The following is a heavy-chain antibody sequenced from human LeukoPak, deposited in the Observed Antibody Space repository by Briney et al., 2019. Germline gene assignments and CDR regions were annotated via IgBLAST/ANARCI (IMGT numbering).Heavy chain of an antibody. CDR1: GFTFDDYG. Sequence: PGGSMRLSCAASGFTFDDYGMSWVRQVPGKVLEWVAGINSVGGSRGYSDSVKGRFTLSRDHAKNSLYLQMNSLRVEDTALYYCARGFCTNGVCYLFDCWGQGTLVTVSS. J-gene: IGHJ4*02. CDR2: INSVGGSR. V-gene: IGHV3-20*04. D-gene: IGHD2-8*01. CDR3: ARGFCTNGVCYLFDC.